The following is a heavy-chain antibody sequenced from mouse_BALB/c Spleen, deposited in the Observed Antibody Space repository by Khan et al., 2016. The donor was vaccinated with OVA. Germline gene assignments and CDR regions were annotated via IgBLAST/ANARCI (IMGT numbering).Heavy chain of an antibody. J-gene: IGHJ2*01. CDR3: ARTYGSDFDY. V-gene: IGHV1-20*02. CDR2: INPHIGET. CDR1: GYSFTGYF. Sequence: EVQLQQSGPELVKPGASVKISCKASGYSFTGYFMNWVMQSHGKSLEWIGRINPHIGETFYNQKFRDKATLTVDASSSTAHMELRSLASEDSAVYYCARTYGSDFDYWGQGTTLTVSS. D-gene: IGHD1-1*01.